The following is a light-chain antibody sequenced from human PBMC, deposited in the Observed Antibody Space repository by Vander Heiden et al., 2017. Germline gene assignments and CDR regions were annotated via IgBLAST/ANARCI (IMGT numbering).Light chain of an antibody. V-gene: IGKV3-15*01. J-gene: IGKJ1*01. CDR1: QGVSSN. CDR2: GAS. Sequence: EVVMTQSPATLSVSPGERATLSCRASQGVSSNVAWYQQKPGQAPRLLIYGASTRATGGPARFSGRGSGTEFVLTISGLQSEDFAVYFCQQYNNWPPTTFGQGTQVEIK. CDR3: QQYNNWPPTT.